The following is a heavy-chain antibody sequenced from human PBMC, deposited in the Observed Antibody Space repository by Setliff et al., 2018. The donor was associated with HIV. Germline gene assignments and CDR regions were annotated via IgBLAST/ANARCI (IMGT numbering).Heavy chain of an antibody. V-gene: IGHV1-3*01. CDR1: GYTFTSYT. Sequence: ASVKVSCKASGYTFTSYTMHWVRQAPGQRLEWMGWINAGNGNTKYSQIFQGRVTITRDTSASTAYMELRSLRSEETAVYYCARLASASMWGGGAFDIWGQGTMVTVSS. D-gene: IGHD2-2*01. CDR3: ARLASASMWGGGAFDI. CDR2: INAGNGNT. J-gene: IGHJ3*02.